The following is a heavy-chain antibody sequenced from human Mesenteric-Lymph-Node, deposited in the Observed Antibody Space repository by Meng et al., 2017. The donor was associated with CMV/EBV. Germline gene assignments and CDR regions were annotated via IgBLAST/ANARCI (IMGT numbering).Heavy chain of an antibody. V-gene: IGHV3-21*01. CDR3: ARERIAARPYYGMDV. CDR2: ITSGSTYK. CDR1: GFDFEKFG. J-gene: IGHJ6*02. D-gene: IGHD6-6*01. Sequence: GESPKISCVASGFDFEKFGMNWLRQAPGKGLEWVSSITSGSTYKHYADSVKGRFTISRDNAKNTLYLQMNSLRAEDTAVYYCARERIAARPYYGMDVWGQGTTVTVSS.